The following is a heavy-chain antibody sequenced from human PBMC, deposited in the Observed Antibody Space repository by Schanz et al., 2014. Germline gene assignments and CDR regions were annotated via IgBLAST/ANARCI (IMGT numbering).Heavy chain of an antibody. CDR1: GYTFTSYY. Sequence: QVQLVQSGAEVKKPGASVKVSCEASGYTFTSYYIHWFQQAPGQGLEWMGLINPSVGNTNYAQKFRGRVTMTRDTSTSTVYMELSSLRSEDTAVYFCARGPSTGAFDIWGQGTMVTVSS. J-gene: IGHJ3*02. CDR3: ARGPSTGAFDI. CDR2: INPSVGNT. V-gene: IGHV1-46*03.